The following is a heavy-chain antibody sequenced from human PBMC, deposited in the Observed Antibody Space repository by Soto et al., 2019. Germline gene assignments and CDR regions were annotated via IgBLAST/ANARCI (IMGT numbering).Heavy chain of an antibody. D-gene: IGHD2-15*01. CDR2: IIPIFGTA. Sequence: QVQLVQSGAEVKKPGSSVKVSCKASGGTFSSYAISWVRQAPGQGLEWMGGIIPIFGTANYAQKFQGRVTITADESTSTAYRVPSSLRSEDTAVYYCARESRYCSGGSCYFLPGIDYWGQGTLVTVSS. CDR1: GGTFSSYA. J-gene: IGHJ4*02. CDR3: ARESRYCSGGSCYFLPGIDY. V-gene: IGHV1-69*12.